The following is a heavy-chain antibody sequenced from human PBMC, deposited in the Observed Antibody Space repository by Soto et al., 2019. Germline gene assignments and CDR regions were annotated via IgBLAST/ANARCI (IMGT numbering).Heavy chain of an antibody. CDR2: IIPIFGTA. CDR3: ASGTYYYDSSGYYYDSGFDY. D-gene: IGHD3-22*01. J-gene: IGHJ4*02. CDR1: GGTFSSYA. V-gene: IGHV1-69*13. Sequence: EASVKVSCQASGGTFSSYAISWVRQAPGQGLEWMGGIIPIFGTANYAQKFQGRVTITADESTSTAYMELSSLRSEDTAVYYCASGTYYYDSSGYYYDSGFDYWGQGTLVTVSS.